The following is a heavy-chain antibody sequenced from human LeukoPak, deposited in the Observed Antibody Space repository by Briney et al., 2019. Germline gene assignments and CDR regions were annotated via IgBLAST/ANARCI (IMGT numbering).Heavy chain of an antibody. V-gene: IGHV1-2*02. CDR3: AREEGSSWYWFDY. Sequence: ASVKVSCNASGYTFTGYYMHWVRQAPGQGLEWMGWINPNSGGTNYAQKFQGRVTMTRDTSISTAYMELSRLRSDDTAVYYCAREEGSSWYWFDYWGQGTLVTVSS. CDR2: INPNSGGT. D-gene: IGHD6-13*01. J-gene: IGHJ4*02. CDR1: GYTFTGYY.